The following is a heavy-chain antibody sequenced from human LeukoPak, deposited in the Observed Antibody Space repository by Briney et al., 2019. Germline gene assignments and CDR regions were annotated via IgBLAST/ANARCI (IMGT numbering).Heavy chain of an antibody. D-gene: IGHD6-13*01. CDR3: AREGQQLVLEFGWVEDAFDI. CDR1: GFTFSSYA. J-gene: IGHJ3*02. CDR2: ISYDGSNK. V-gene: IGHV3-30-3*01. Sequence: GGSLRLSCAASGFTFSSYAMHWVRQAPGKGLEWVAVISYDGSNKYYADSVKGRFTISRDNSKNTLYLQMNSLRAEDTAVYYCAREGQQLVLEFGWVEDAFDIWGQGTMVTVSS.